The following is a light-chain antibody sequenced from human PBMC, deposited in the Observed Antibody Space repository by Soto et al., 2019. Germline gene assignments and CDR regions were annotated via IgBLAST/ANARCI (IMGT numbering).Light chain of an antibody. CDR1: TSDVGTYHY. V-gene: IGLV2-14*01. CDR2: EVT. CDR3: SSYRRSNTLV. Sequence: QSALTQPASVSGSPGQSVTISCTGSTSDVGTYHYVSWYQHHPGKAPKLIIYEVTNRPSGVSTRFSGSKSGDTASLTISNLHAEDEADYYCSSYRRSNTLVFGSGTKLTVL. J-gene: IGLJ1*01.